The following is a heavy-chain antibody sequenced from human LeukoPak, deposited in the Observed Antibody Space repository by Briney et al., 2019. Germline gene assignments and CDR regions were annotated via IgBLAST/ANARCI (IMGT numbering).Heavy chain of an antibody. Sequence: GESLKISCQGSGYTFANYWIGWVRQMPGKGLEWMGIIYPGDSDTRYSPSFQGQVTISADKSISTAYLQWSSLKASDTAVYYCARLVGFGGIDYWGQGTLVTVSS. D-gene: IGHD3-10*01. J-gene: IGHJ4*02. CDR2: IYPGDSDT. V-gene: IGHV5-51*01. CDR1: GYTFANYW. CDR3: ARLVGFGGIDY.